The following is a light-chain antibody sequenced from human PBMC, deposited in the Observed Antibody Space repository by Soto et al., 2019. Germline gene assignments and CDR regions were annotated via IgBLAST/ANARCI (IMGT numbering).Light chain of an antibody. J-gene: IGLJ2*01. CDR2: VGTGGIVG. CDR1: SGDSNYK. Sequence: QSVLTQPPSASASLGASVTLTCTLSSGDSNYKVDWYQQRPGKGPRFVMRVGTGGIVGSKGDALPDRFSVLGSSLNRYLTIKNILQEDDRDYHCGADHGSGSEVVFGTGTKLTLL. CDR3: GADHGSGSEVV. V-gene: IGLV9-49*01.